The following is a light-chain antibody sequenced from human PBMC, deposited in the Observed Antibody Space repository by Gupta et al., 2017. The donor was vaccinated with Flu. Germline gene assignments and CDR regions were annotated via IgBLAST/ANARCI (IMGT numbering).Light chain of an antibody. Sequence: DIMTTQTPLSLSVTPGQPAYISCRSRQSLLHSDTKTYLYWYLQRPGQPPQLLVYEASNRFSGVPDRFSGSGSGTHFILKISRVEAEDVGVYYCMQRIQVPWTFGQGTKVEIK. CDR2: EAS. CDR3: MQRIQVPWT. CDR1: QSLLHSDTKTY. V-gene: IGKV2D-29*01. J-gene: IGKJ1*01.